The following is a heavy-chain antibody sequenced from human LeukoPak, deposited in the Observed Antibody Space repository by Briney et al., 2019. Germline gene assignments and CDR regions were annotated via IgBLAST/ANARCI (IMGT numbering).Heavy chain of an antibody. CDR1: RFPFSIYE. J-gene: IGHJ4*02. V-gene: IGHV3-48*03. Sequence: GGSLRLFCVVSRFPFSIYEMNWVRQAPGKGLEWVSNIHSSGTVKYYSDSVKCRFSISRDNAKSSLYLQMNSLRVEDTAVYYCALLTVASDFDYWGQGALVTVSS. CDR2: IHSSGTVK. CDR3: ALLTVASDFDY. D-gene: IGHD5-12*01.